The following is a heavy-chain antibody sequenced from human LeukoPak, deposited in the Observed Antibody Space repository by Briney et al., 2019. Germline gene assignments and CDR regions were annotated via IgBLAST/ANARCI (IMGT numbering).Heavy chain of an antibody. J-gene: IGHJ4*02. Sequence: SETLSLTCTVSGGSISSYYWSWIRQPPGKGLEWIGYIYYSGATSYNPSLKRRVTISVDSPKNRFSLRLSSLTAADTALYYCARHGGTLDYFDYWGPGSLVTVSS. CDR1: GGSISSYY. D-gene: IGHD1-26*01. V-gene: IGHV4-59*08. CDR2: IYYSGAT. CDR3: ARHGGTLDYFDY.